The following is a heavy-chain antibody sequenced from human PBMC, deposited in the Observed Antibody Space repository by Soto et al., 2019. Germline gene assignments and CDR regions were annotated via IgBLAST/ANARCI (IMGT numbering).Heavy chain of an antibody. D-gene: IGHD2-8*01. CDR2: IRSKPYGGTA. J-gene: IGHJ3*01. V-gene: IGHV3-49*03. CDR1: GFTFGDYA. Sequence: GGSLRLSCTASGFTFGDYAMSWFRQAPGKGLEWVAFIRSKPYGGTAEYAASVKGRFTISRDDSKSIAYLQMNSLKTEDTALYYCTRVGVALPLALFWGQGTMVTVSS. CDR3: TRVGVALPLALF.